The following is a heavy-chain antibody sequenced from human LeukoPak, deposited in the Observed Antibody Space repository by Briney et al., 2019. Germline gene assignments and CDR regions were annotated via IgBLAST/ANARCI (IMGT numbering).Heavy chain of an antibody. D-gene: IGHD7-27*01. Sequence: SETLSLTCTVSGGSISSSSYYWGWIRQPPGKGLEWIGSIYYSGSTYYDPSLKSRVTISVDTSKNQFSLKLSSVTAADTAVYYCARAGAPGQGDAFDIWGQGTMVTVSS. J-gene: IGHJ3*02. CDR2: IYYSGST. CDR3: ARAGAPGQGDAFDI. V-gene: IGHV4-39*07. CDR1: GGSISSSSYY.